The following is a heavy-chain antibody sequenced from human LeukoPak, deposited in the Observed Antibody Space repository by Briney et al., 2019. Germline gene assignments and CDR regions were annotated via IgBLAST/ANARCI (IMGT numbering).Heavy chain of an antibody. D-gene: IGHD1-1*01. CDR1: GFRFNTYW. J-gene: IGHJ5*02. V-gene: IGHV3-23*01. CDR2: ISGSGSST. Sequence: GGSLRLSCAASGFRFNTYWMSWVRQAPGKGLEWISAISGSGSSTYYADSVKGRFTISRDNSKNTLYLQMNSLRAEDTAVYYCAKPGTPMYNWFDPWGQGTLVTVSS. CDR3: AKPGTPMYNWFDP.